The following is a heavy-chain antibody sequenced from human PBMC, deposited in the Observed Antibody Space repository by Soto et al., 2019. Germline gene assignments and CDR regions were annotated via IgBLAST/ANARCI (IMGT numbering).Heavy chain of an antibody. Sequence: QVHFLQSGAEVKRPGASVTVSCKTSGYIFTDYPIHWVRQAPGRGLEWVGWIDTGNGTTRYSPKLQGRVSLKTDTSASTVSMELTRLRFDDTATYYCASNAFEYWGRGALVAVSP. J-gene: IGHJ4*02. CDR3: ASNAFEY. CDR2: IDTGNGTT. CDR1: GYIFTDYP. V-gene: IGHV1-3*04.